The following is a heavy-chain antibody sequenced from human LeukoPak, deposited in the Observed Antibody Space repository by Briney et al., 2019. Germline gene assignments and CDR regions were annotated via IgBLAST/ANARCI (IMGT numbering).Heavy chain of an antibody. CDR1: GFTFSSYA. J-gene: IGHJ6*02. CDR3: AKRYCSGGSCYRRNYYGMDV. V-gene: IGHV3-23*01. D-gene: IGHD2-15*01. Sequence: PGGSLRLSCVISGFTFSSYAMSWVRQAPGKGLEWVSGISAGGGSTYHADSVKGRFTISRDNSKNTLYLQMNSLRAEDTAVYYCAKRYCSGGSCYRRNYYGMDVWGQGTTVTVSS. CDR2: ISAGGGST.